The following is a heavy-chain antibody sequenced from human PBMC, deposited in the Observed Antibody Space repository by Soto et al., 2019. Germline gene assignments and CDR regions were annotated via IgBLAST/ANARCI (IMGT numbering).Heavy chain of an antibody. D-gene: IGHD6-6*01. J-gene: IGHJ6*02. CDR3: ARDLGASIAARDYYYGMDV. Sequence: EVQLVESGGGLVKPGGSLRLSCAASGFTFSSYSMSWVRQAPGKGLEWVSSISSSSSYIYYADSVKGRFTISRDNAKNSLYLQMNSLRAEDTAVYYCARDLGASIAARDYYYGMDVWGQGTTVTVSS. CDR1: GFTFSSYS. CDR2: ISSSSSYI. V-gene: IGHV3-21*01.